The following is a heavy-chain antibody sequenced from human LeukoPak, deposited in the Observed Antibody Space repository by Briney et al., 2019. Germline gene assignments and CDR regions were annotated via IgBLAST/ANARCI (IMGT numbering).Heavy chain of an antibody. CDR1: GGSISSYY. CDR3: ARLEDGYPDYYYMDV. Sequence: PSETLSLTCTVSGGSISSYYWSWIRQPPGKGLEWIGYIYYSGSTNYNPSLKSRVTISVDTSKNQFSLKLSSVTAADTAVYYCARLEDGYPDYYYMDVWGKGTTVTVSS. D-gene: IGHD3-22*01. V-gene: IGHV4-59*08. J-gene: IGHJ6*03. CDR2: IYYSGST.